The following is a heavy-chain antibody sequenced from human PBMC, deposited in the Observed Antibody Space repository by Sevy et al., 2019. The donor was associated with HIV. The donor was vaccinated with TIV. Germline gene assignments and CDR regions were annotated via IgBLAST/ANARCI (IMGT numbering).Heavy chain of an antibody. Sequence: GGSLRLSCAASGFTFSNTWMSWVRQAPGRGLELVGRIKSKNDGGTTDYAAPVIGRFTISRDDSKSTLYLRMNSLKIEDTAVYYFTTMGWHGGFDIWGQWTMVTVSS. CDR2: IKSKNDGGTT. D-gene: IGHD4-17*01. V-gene: IGHV3-15*01. CDR3: TTMGWHGGFDI. J-gene: IGHJ3*02. CDR1: GFTFSNTW.